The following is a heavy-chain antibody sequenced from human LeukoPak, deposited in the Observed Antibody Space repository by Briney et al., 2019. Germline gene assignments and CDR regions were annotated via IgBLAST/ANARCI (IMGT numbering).Heavy chain of an antibody. D-gene: IGHD3-10*01. CDR1: GFTFSTYW. CDR3: ARGDATYYGSGSYLVD. CDR2: IKHDGRDK. J-gene: IGHJ4*02. Sequence: GGSLRLSCAASGFTFSTYWMTWVRQAPGKGLEWVANIKHDGRDKYHLDSVKGRFTISRDNAKNSLYLQMNSLRAEDTAVYFCARGDATYYGSGSYLVDWGQGTLVTVSS. V-gene: IGHV3-7*02.